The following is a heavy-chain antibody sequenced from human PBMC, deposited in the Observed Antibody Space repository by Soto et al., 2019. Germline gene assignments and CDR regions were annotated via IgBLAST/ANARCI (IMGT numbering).Heavy chain of an antibody. Sequence: PGGSLRLSCEASGFTLRNYAMTWVRQAPGKGPEWVSLISANDVGTYYAESVKTRFTISTDQSRNTVYLQMGSLRADDTAIYYCAKAKNDYNWDNRPPFDYWGQGTLVTVSS. CDR2: ISANDVGT. J-gene: IGHJ4*02. V-gene: IGHV3-23*01. CDR3: AKAKNDYNWDNRPPFDY. D-gene: IGHD1-20*01. CDR1: GFTLRNYA.